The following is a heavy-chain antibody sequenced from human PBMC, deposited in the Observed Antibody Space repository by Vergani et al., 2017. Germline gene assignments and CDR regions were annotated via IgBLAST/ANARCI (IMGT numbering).Heavy chain of an antibody. V-gene: IGHV3-9*01. J-gene: IGHJ4*02. CDR2: ISWNSGSI. Sequence: EVQLVESGGGLVKPGRSLRLSCAASGFTFDDYAMHWVRQAPGKGLEWVSGISWNSGSIGYADSVKGRFTISRDNAKNSLYLQMNSLRAEDTALYYCAKDDYYDSSTFMDYWGQGTLVTVSS. CDR1: GFTFDDYA. CDR3: AKDDYYDSSTFMDY. D-gene: IGHD3-22*01.